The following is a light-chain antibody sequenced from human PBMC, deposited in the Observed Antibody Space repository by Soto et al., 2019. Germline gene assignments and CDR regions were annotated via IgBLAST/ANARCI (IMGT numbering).Light chain of an antibody. CDR3: QQYHNWPAYT. CDR2: GAS. V-gene: IGKV3-15*01. Sequence: EVVMTQSPATLSVSPGQRATLSCRASQSISSNLAWHQQKPGQAPRLLISGASARATDIPARFSGSGSATEFTLTITSLQSEDSAVYFCQQYHNWPAYTFGQGTKLEI. CDR1: QSISSN. J-gene: IGKJ2*01.